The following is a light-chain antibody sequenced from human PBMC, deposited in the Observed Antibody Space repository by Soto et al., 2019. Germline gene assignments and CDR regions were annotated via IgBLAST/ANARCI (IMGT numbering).Light chain of an antibody. CDR1: QSVSSGY. CDR2: GAS. V-gene: IGKV3-20*01. J-gene: IGKJ1*01. Sequence: EIVLTQSPGTLSLSPGERATLSCRASQSVSSGYLAWYQQKPGQAPRLLIYGASSRATGIPDRFSGSGSGTDFNLTISRLEPEDFAVYYCQHYEELGQGTKVEIK. CDR3: QHYEE.